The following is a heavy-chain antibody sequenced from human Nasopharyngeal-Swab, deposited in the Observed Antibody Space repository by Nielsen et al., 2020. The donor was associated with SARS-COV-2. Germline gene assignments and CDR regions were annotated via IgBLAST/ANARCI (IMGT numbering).Heavy chain of an antibody. CDR3: ARGFGGSYWGYDY. V-gene: IGHV3-30*04. CDR2: ISYDGSNK. Sequence: VRQAPGKGLEWVAVISYDGSNKYYADSVKGRFTISRDNSKNTLYLQMNSRRAEDTAVYYCARGFGGSYWGYDYWGQGTLVTVSS. D-gene: IGHD1-26*01. J-gene: IGHJ4*02.